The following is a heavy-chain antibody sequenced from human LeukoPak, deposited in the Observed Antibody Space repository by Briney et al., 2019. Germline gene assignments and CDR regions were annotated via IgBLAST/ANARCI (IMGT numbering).Heavy chain of an antibody. CDR2: INHSGST. Sequence: SETLSHTRAVYGGSFSGYYWSWIRQPPGKGLEWIGEINHSGSTNYNPSLKSRVTISVDTSKNQFSLKLSSVTAADTAVYYCARGPTIFGVVIRYYYMDVCGKGTTVTVSS. CDR3: ARGPTIFGVVIRYYYMDV. CDR1: GGSFSGYY. V-gene: IGHV4-34*01. J-gene: IGHJ6*03. D-gene: IGHD3-3*01.